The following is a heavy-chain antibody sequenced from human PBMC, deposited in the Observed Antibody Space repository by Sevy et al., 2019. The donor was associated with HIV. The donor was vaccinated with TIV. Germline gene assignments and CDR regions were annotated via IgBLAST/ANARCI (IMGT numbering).Heavy chain of an antibody. J-gene: IGHJ4*02. Sequence: GGSLRLSCAATGFTFSNYAMHGVRQAPCKGMEWVAIIWSDGAYQYHGDSVKDRFTISRDNSKNTLYLQMNNVRVEDTAVYYCARGGYYYDNAAYYALDSWGQGTLVTVSS. V-gene: IGHV3-33*01. CDR1: GFTFSNYA. CDR3: ARGGYYYDNAAYYALDS. CDR2: IWSDGAYQ. D-gene: IGHD3-22*01.